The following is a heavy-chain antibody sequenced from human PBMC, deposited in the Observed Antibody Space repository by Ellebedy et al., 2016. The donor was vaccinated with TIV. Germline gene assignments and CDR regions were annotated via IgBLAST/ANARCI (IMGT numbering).Heavy chain of an antibody. CDR3: AGRAYNWNDGSLFDY. CDR2: IKQDGIEK. V-gene: IGHV3-7*03. D-gene: IGHD1-1*01. J-gene: IGHJ4*02. CDR1: GFTFSSYW. Sequence: GESLKISCAASGFTFSSYWMSWVRQAPGKGLEWVANIKQDGIEKYYVDSVKGRFTISRDNAKNSLYLQMNSLRAEDTAVYYCAGRAYNWNDGSLFDYWGQGTLVTVSS.